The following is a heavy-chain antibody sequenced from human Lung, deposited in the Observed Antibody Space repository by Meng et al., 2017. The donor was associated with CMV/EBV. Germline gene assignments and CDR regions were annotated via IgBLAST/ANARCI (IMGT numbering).Heavy chain of an antibody. CDR2: IISIFGTA. J-gene: IGHJ4*02. D-gene: IGHD2-2*01. Sequence: TFRTYAISWVRQAPGQGLGWVGGIISIFGTANYAQRFQGRLTITTDESTSTAYMELSSLRSDDTAVFYCAIPRVGYCSASSCPPAYWGQGTLVTVSS. CDR3: AIPRVGYCSASSCPPAY. V-gene: IGHV1-69*05. CDR1: TFRTYA.